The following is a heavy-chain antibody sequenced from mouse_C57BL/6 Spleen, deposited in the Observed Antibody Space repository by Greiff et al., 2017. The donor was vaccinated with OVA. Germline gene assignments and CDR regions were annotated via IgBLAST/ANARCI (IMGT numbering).Heavy chain of an antibody. D-gene: IGHD3-2*02. CDR2: IYPGDGDT. J-gene: IGHJ3*01. V-gene: IGHV1-82*01. CDR1: GYAFSSSW. CDR3: APNGSGYRLAY. Sequence: QVQLQQSGPELVKPGASVKISCKASGYAFSSSWMNWVKQRPGKGLEWIGRIYPGDGDTNYNGTFKGKATLTADKSSSTAYMQLSSLTSEDAAVYFCAPNGSGYRLAYWGRGTLVTVSA.